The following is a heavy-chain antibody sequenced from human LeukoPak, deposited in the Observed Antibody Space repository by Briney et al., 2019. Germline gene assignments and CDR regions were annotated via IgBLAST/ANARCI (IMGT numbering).Heavy chain of an antibody. V-gene: IGHV1-58*02. Sequence: SVKVSCKASGFTFTSSAMQWVRQARGQRLEWIGWIVVGSGNTNYAQKFQERVTITRDMSTGTAYMELSSLRSEDTAVYYCAADTPRPYSGSYYYYYGMDVWGQGTTVTVSS. J-gene: IGHJ6*02. CDR2: IVVGSGNT. D-gene: IGHD1-26*01. CDR3: AADTPRPYSGSYYYYYGMDV. CDR1: GFTFTSSA.